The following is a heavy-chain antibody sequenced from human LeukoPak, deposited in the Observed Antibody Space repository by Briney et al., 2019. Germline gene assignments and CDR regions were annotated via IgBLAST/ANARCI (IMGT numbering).Heavy chain of an antibody. Sequence: GRSLRLSCAASGFTFSSYGMHWVGQAPGKGLEWVAVIWYDGSNKYYADSVKGRFTISRDNSKNTLYLQMNSLRAEDTAVYYCARDGDPTTVTPDYWGQGTLVTVSS. V-gene: IGHV3-33*01. D-gene: IGHD4-17*01. CDR2: IWYDGSNK. CDR3: ARDGDPTTVTPDY. J-gene: IGHJ4*02. CDR1: GFTFSSYG.